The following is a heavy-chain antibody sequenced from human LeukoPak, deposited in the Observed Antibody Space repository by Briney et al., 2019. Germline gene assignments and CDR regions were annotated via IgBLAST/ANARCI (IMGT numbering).Heavy chain of an antibody. CDR2: INHSGST. Sequence: SETLSLTCAVYGGSFSGYYWSWIRQPPGKELEWIGEINHSGSTNYNPSLKSRVTISVDTSKNQFSLKLSSVTAADTAVYYCARGIVAARALDYWGQGTLVTVSS. J-gene: IGHJ4*02. CDR3: ARGIVAARALDY. V-gene: IGHV4-34*01. CDR1: GGSFSGYY. D-gene: IGHD6-6*01.